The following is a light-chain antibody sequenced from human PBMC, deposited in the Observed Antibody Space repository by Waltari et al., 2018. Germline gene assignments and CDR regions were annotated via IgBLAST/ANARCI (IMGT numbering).Light chain of an antibody. CDR1: SSSIGNNA. J-gene: IGLJ2*01. CDR3: AAWDDSLNGVV. V-gene: IGLV1-36*01. Sequence: QSVLSPPPSVSEAPRRRVTISCSGRSSSIGNNAITWYQQLPGKAPKLLIYYDDLLPSGVSDRFSGSKSGTSASLAISGLQSEDEADYYCAAWDDSLNGVVFGGGTKLTVL. CDR2: YDD.